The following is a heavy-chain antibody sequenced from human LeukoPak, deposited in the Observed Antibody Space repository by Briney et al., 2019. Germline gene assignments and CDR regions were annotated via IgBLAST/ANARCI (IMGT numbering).Heavy chain of an antibody. V-gene: IGHV4-39*01. CDR3: ARRVVRGVGPYNWFDP. Sequence: SETLSLTCTVSGGSISSSSYYWGWIRQPPGKGLEWIGSIYYSGSTYYNPSLKSRVTISVDTSKNQFSLKLSSVTAADTAVYYCARRVVRGVGPYNWFDPWGQGTLVTVSS. CDR2: IYYSGST. CDR1: GGSISSSSYY. J-gene: IGHJ5*02. D-gene: IGHD3-10*01.